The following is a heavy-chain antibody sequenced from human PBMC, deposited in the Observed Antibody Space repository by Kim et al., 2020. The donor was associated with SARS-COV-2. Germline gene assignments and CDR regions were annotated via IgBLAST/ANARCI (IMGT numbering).Heavy chain of an antibody. CDR2: IYPNSGGT. Sequence: ASVKVSCKASGYTFTGYYMHWVRQAPGQGLEWMGWIYPNSGGTNFAQKFQGRVTMTRDTSISTAYMELSRLRSDDTAVYYCARGVRTVAAGTDWFDPWGQGTLVTVSS. D-gene: IGHD6-13*01. J-gene: IGHJ5*02. V-gene: IGHV1-2*02. CDR1: GYTFTGYY. CDR3: ARGVRTVAAGTDWFDP.